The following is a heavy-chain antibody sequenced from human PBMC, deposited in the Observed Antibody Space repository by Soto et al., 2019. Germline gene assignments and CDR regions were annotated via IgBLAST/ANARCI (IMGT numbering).Heavy chain of an antibody. J-gene: IGHJ6*02. CDR2: TSYDGSIN. D-gene: IGHD4-17*01. CDR3: VRRSTVSDYAEVV. Sequence: PGGSLRLSCAGAGFSFGSYEMHWVRQAPGKGLEWVTFTSYDGSINYYADSVKGRFTMSRDNSKNLLYLQMNSLRTEDTAVYYCVRRSTVSDYAEVVWGQGATVTGSS. CDR1: GFSFGSYE. V-gene: IGHV3-30*04.